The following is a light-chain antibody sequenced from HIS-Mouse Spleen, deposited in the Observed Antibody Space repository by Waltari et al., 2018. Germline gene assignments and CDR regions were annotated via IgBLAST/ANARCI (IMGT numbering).Light chain of an antibody. V-gene: IGLV2-8*01. CDR1: SSAVGGYNS. Sequence: QSALTQPPSASGSPGQSVTISCPGTSSAVGGYNSVSWYQPPPSKAPKPMIYEVSKRPSGVPDRFSGSKSGNTASLTVSGLQAEDEADYYCSSYAGSNNLVFGGGTKLTVL. J-gene: IGLJ2*01. CDR3: SSYAGSNNLV. CDR2: EVS.